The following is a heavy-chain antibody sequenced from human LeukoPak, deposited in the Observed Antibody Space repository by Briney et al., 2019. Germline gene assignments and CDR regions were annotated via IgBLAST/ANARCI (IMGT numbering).Heavy chain of an antibody. J-gene: IGHJ6*02. D-gene: IGHD3-10*01. CDR2: IKSKTDGGTT. CDR3: TTDVFRYYYGMDV. CDR1: GFTFSSYA. V-gene: IGHV3-15*01. Sequence: GGSLRLSCAASGFTFSSYAMSWVRQAPGKGLEWVGRIKSKTDGGTTDYAAPVKGRFTISRDDSKNTLYLQMNSLKTEDTAVYYCTTDVFRYYYGMDVWGQGTTVTVSS.